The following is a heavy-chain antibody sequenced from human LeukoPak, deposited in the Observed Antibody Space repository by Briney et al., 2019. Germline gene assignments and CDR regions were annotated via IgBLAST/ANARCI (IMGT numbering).Heavy chain of an antibody. CDR2: IHTSGST. V-gene: IGHV4-4*07. CDR1: GGSISSYY. CDR3: ARDRYYYDSSARYFDY. Sequence: SETLSLTCTISGGSISSYYWSWIRQPAGKGLEWIGRIHTSGSTNYSPSLKSRVTMTVDTSKNQFSLKLSSVTAADTAVYYCARDRYYYDSSARYFDYWGQGTLVTVSS. D-gene: IGHD3-22*01. J-gene: IGHJ4*02.